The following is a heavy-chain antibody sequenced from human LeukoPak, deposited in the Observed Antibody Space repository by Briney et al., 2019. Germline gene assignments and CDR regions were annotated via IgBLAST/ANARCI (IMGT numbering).Heavy chain of an antibody. Sequence: PGRSLRLSCTASGFTFSSYTMHWVRQAPGKGLEWVAVISYDGSNKYYADSVKGRFTISGDTSKNTLYLQMNSLRAEDAAVYYCAKDRFPYGPQNPFDYWGQGTLVTVSS. J-gene: IGHJ4*02. CDR2: ISYDGSNK. D-gene: IGHD3-10*01. CDR3: AKDRFPYGPQNPFDY. V-gene: IGHV3-30-3*01. CDR1: GFTFSSYT.